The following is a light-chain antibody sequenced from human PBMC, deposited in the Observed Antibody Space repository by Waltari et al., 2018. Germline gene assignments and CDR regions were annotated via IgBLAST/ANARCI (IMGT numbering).Light chain of an antibody. J-gene: IGKJ1*01. CDR1: QSVRSY. CDR2: DAS. V-gene: IGKV3-11*01. CDR3: QQRSNWPRT. Sequence: EIVLTQSPATLSLSPGERATLSCRASQSVRSYLAWYQQKPGQAPRLLIYDASNRASGIPGRFSGSGSGTDFTLTISSLEPEGFAVYYCQQRSNWPRTFGQGTKVEIK.